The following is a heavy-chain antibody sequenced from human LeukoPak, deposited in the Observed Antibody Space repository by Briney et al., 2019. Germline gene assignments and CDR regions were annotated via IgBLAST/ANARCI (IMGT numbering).Heavy chain of an antibody. V-gene: IGHV3-30*02. CDR1: GFTFSSYG. Sequence: GGALRLSCAASGFTFSSYGMHWVRQAPGKGLEWVAFIRYDGSNKYYADSVKGRFTISRDNSTNTLYLQMNSLRVEDTDVYYCATGYCSSTSGRRGASWRFDPWGQGTLVTVSS. CDR3: ATGYCSSTSGRRGASWRFDP. D-gene: IGHD2-2*01. J-gene: IGHJ5*02. CDR2: IRYDGSNK.